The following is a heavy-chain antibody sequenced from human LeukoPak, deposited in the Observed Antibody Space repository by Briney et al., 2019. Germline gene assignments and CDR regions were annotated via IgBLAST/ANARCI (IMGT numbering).Heavy chain of an antibody. CDR1: GYTFTGYY. Sequence: ASVKVSCKASGYTFTGYYLHWVRQAPGQGLEWMGWINPNSGVTKYAQKFQGWVTMTRDTSINTAYVDLSRLKSDDTAVYFCARDGTGDRGWYSYWGQGTLVTVSS. V-gene: IGHV1-2*04. J-gene: IGHJ4*02. D-gene: IGHD6-19*01. CDR2: INPNSGVT. CDR3: ARDGTGDRGWYSY.